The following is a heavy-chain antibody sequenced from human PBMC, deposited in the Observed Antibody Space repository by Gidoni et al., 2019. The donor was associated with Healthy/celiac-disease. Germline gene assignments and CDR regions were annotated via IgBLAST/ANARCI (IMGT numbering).Heavy chain of an antibody. D-gene: IGHD3-22*01. CDR3: AREGYYDSSGYYLPEAFDI. J-gene: IGHJ3*02. CDR2: IYYSGST. Sequence: QLQLQESGPGLVKPSEPLSLTCTVSGGSLSSSSYYWGWIRQPPGKGLEWIGSIYYSGSTYYNPSLKSRVTISVDTSKNQFSLKLSSVTAADTAVYYCAREGYYDSSGYYLPEAFDIWGQGTMVTVSS. CDR1: GGSLSSSSYY. V-gene: IGHV4-39*07.